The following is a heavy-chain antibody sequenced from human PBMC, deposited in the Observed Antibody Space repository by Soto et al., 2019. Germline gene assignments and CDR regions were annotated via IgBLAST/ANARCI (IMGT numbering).Heavy chain of an antibody. J-gene: IGHJ6*01. CDR3: ARESLGYDSSGYHYYYYYYVMDV. Sequence: ETLSLTCTVSGGSISSYYWSWIRQPPGKGLEWIGYIYYSGSTNYNPSLKSRVTISVDTSKNQFSLKLSSVTAADTAVYYCARESLGYDSSGYHYYYYYYVMDVLGQRTTVTVS. CDR2: IYYSGST. CDR1: GGSISSYY. D-gene: IGHD3-22*01. V-gene: IGHV4-59*01.